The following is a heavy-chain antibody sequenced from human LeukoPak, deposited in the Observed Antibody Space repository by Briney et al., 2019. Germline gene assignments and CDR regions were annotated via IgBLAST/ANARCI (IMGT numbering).Heavy chain of an antibody. CDR3: AKDLEGDYFWSGFGNY. CDR2: IKQDGSEK. D-gene: IGHD3-3*01. J-gene: IGHJ4*02. Sequence: PGGSLRLSCAASGFTFSSYWMSWVRQAPGKGLEWGANIKQDGSEKYYVDSVKGRFTISRDNAKNTLYLQMNSLRAEDTAVYYCAKDLEGDYFWSGFGNYWGQGTLVTVSS. CDR1: GFTFSSYW. V-gene: IGHV3-7*01.